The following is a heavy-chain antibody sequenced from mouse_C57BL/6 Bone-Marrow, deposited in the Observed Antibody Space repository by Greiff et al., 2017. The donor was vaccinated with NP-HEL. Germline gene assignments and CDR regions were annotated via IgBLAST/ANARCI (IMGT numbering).Heavy chain of an antibody. Sequence: QVQLQQSGAELVRPGASVTLSCKASGYTFTDYEMHWVKQTPVHGLEWIGAIDPETGGTAYNQKFKGKAILTADKSSSIAYMELRSLTSEDSAVYYCTRSDCYSNYVDAMDYWGQGTSVTVSS. V-gene: IGHV1-15*01. D-gene: IGHD2-5*01. CDR1: GYTFTDYE. CDR3: TRSDCYSNYVDAMDY. J-gene: IGHJ4*01. CDR2: IDPETGGT.